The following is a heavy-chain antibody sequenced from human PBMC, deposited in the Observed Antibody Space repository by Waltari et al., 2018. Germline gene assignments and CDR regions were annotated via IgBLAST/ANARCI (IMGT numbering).Heavy chain of an antibody. V-gene: IGHV4-38-2*01. CDR1: GYSLSSGYY. D-gene: IGHD6-19*01. CDR3: ARHVGEQWPYFDY. CDR2: IYHSGST. J-gene: IGHJ4*02. Sequence: QVQLQESGPGLVKPSETLSLTCAVSGYSLSSGYYWGWIRQPPGKGLEWIGSIYHSGSTYYNPSLKSRVTISVDTSKNQFSLKLSSVTAADTAVYYCARHVGEQWPYFDYWGQGTLVTVSS.